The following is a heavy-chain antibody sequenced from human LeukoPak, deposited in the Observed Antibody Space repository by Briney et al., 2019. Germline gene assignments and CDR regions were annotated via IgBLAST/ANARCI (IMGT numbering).Heavy chain of an antibody. J-gene: IGHJ5*02. CDR1: GFTFSSYW. Sequence: GGSLRLSCAASGFTFSSYWMHWVRQVPGKGLVWVSRINSDGTSTSYADSVKGRFIISRDNAKNTLYLQMNSLRAEDTAVYYCARVGGLGTYYWFDPWGQGTLVTVSS. CDR2: INSDGTST. V-gene: IGHV3-74*01. CDR3: ARVGGLGTYYWFDP. D-gene: IGHD3-10*01.